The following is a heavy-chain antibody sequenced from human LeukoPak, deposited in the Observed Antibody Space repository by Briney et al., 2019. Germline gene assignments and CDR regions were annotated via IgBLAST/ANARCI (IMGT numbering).Heavy chain of an antibody. CDR1: GFTFSSYW. J-gene: IGHJ4*02. CDR3: AREDGYSSSWYMDY. V-gene: IGHV3-7*01. CDR2: IKQDGSEK. D-gene: IGHD6-13*01. Sequence: GGSLRLSCAASGFTFSSYWMSWVRQAPGKGLEWVANIKQDGSEKYYVDSVKGRFTISRDNAKNSLYLQMNSLRAEDTAVYYCAREDGYSSSWYMDYWGQGTLVTVSS.